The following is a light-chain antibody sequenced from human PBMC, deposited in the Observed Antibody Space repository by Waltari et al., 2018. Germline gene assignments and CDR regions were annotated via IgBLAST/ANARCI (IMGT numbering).Light chain of an antibody. CDR1: QSVGRS. Sequence: EIVLTQAPGTLSLSPGERATLPGRSSQSVGRSLPWYQQKPGQAPRLLIYGASSRATGVPDRFSGSGSGTDFSLTISRLEPEDFAVYYCQHYVRLPVTFGQGTKVEIK. CDR2: GAS. J-gene: IGKJ1*01. V-gene: IGKV3-20*01. CDR3: QHYVRLPVT.